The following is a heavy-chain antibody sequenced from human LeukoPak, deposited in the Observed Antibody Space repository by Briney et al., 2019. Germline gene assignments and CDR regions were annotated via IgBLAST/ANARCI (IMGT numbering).Heavy chain of an antibody. CDR1: GFTFDDYA. V-gene: IGHV3-9*01. CDR2: ISWNSGSI. D-gene: IGHD3-10*01. CDR3: AKDSHYGSGSYYDY. J-gene: IGHJ4*02. Sequence: GRSLRPSCAASGFTFDDYAMHWVRQAPGEGLEWVSGISWNSGSIGYADSVKGRFTISRDNAKNSLYLQMNSLRAEDTALYYCAKDSHYGSGSYYDYWGQGTLVTVSS.